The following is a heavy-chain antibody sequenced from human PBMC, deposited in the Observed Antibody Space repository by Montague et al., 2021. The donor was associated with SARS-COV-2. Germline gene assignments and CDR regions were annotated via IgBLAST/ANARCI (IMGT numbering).Heavy chain of an antibody. V-gene: IGHV3-21*01. CDR2: ISTSILYI. CDR3: ARALSASYSVGGDSFDI. J-gene: IGHJ3*02. CDR1: GFTFSKYS. Sequence: SLRLSCAASGFTFSKYSMNWVRQAPGKGLEWVSSISTSILYIYXXXSXXXRFXISRANAKNSLFLQMDSLRAEDTAVYYCARALSASYSVGGDSFDIWGQGTTVTVSS. D-gene: IGHD5/OR15-5a*01.